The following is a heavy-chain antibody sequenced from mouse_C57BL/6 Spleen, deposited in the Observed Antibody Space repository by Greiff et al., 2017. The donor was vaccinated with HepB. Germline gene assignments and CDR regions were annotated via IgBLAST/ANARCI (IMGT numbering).Heavy chain of an antibody. D-gene: IGHD1-1*01. CDR2: IDPETGGT. Sequence: QVQLKESGAELVRPGASVTLSCKASGFTFTDYEMHWVKQTPVHGLEWIGAIDPETGGTAYNQKFKGKAILTADKSSSTAYMELRSLTSEDSAVYYCTRPLRYYYAMDYWGQGTSVTVSS. CDR3: TRPLRYYYAMDY. V-gene: IGHV1-15*01. J-gene: IGHJ4*01. CDR1: GFTFTDYE.